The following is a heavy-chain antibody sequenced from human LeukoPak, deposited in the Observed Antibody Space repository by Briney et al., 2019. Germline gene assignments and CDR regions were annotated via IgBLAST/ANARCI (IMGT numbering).Heavy chain of an antibody. CDR3: ARATGIAAPVTGGY. V-gene: IGHV1-2*02. CDR2: IYPNSGGT. D-gene: IGHD6-13*01. Sequence: ASVKVSCKASGYTFINYYIHWVRQAPRQGLEWTGSIYPNSGGTNYGKNFQGRVTLTRDTSISTAHMELTRLISDDTAVYYCARATGIAAPVTGGYWGQGTLVTVSS. CDR1: GYTFINYY. J-gene: IGHJ4*02.